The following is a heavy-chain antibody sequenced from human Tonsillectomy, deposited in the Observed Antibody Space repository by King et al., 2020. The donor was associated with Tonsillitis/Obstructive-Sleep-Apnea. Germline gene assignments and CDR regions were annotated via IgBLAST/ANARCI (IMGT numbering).Heavy chain of an antibody. V-gene: IGHV3-48*02. D-gene: IGHD3-22*01. CDR1: GFTFSSYS. CDR3: ARGHYYDSSGYWGFDY. Sequence: VQLVESGGGLVQPGGSLRLSCAASGFTFSSYSMNWARQAPGKGLEWGSYISSSSSNIYYADSVKGRFTISRDNAKNSLYLQMNSLRDEDTAVYYCARGHYYDSSGYWGFDYWGQGTLVTVSS. J-gene: IGHJ4*02. CDR2: ISSSSSNI.